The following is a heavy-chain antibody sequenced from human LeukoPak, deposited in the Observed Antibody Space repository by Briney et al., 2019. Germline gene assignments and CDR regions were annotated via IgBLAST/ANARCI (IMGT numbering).Heavy chain of an antibody. CDR3: VRIYCTSTSCYGGSYYGMDV. D-gene: IGHD2-2*01. J-gene: IGHJ6*02. CDR1: GDSISSSRHS. Sequence: SETLSLTCTVSGDSISSSRHSWGWIRQPPGKGLEWIGSISYSGSTYYNPSLKTRVTMSVDTSENQFSLKLSSVTAADSTVYYCVRIYCTSTSCYGGSYYGMDVWGQGTTVTVSS. V-gene: IGHV4-39*01. CDR2: ISYSGST.